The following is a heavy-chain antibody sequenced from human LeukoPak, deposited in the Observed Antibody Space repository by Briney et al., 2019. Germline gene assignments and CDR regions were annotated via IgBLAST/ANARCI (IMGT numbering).Heavy chain of an antibody. CDR1: GGSISSSSYY. Sequence: IPSETLSLTCTVSGGSISSSSYYWGWIRQPPGKGLEWIGSIYYSGSTYYNPSLKSRVTISVDTSKNQFSLKLSSVTAADTAVYYCARLTRRSMPNRDYWGQGTLVTVSS. V-gene: IGHV4-39*01. D-gene: IGHD2/OR15-2a*01. CDR2: IYYSGST. J-gene: IGHJ4*02. CDR3: ARLTRRSMPNRDY.